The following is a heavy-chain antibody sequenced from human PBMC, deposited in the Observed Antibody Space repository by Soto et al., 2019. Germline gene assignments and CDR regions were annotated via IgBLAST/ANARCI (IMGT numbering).Heavy chain of an antibody. D-gene: IGHD3-9*01. CDR1: GFTFSGYS. J-gene: IGHJ4*02. V-gene: IGHV3-48*02. CDR3: AREDILGVRSFDY. CDR2: ISSGSKTI. Sequence: GGSLRLSCAASGFTFSGYSVNWVRQAPGKGLEGVAYISSGSKTIYYAESVQGRFTVSRDNARNSQYLQMNSLRDEDTAVYYCAREDILGVRSFDYWGQGTLVTVSS.